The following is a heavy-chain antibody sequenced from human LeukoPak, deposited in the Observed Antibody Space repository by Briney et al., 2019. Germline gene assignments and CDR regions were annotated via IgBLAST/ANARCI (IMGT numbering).Heavy chain of an antibody. CDR3: ASGLRGVSGSYRTYYFDY. J-gene: IGHJ4*02. Sequence: SQTLSLTCTVSGGSISSYYWSWIRQPPWNGLEWIGYIYYSGSTNYNPSLKSRVTISIHTSKTPFSLKLSSVTAADTAVYYCASGLRGVSGSYRTYYFDYWGQGTLVTVSS. V-gene: IGHV4-59*01. CDR2: IYYSGST. CDR1: GGSISSYY. D-gene: IGHD1-26*01.